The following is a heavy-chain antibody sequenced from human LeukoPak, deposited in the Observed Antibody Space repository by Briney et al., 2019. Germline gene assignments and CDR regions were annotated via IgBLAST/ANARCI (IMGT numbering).Heavy chain of an antibody. CDR1: GFTFSSYW. Sequence: PGGSLRLSCAASGFTFSSYWMSWVRQAPGKGLEWVANIKQDGSEKYYVDSVKGRFTISRDNAKNSLYLQMNSLRAEDTAVYYCARGGRYDFWSGLGPPRATYFDYWGQGTLVTVSS. J-gene: IGHJ4*02. CDR3: ARGGRYDFWSGLGPPRATYFDY. V-gene: IGHV3-7*01. D-gene: IGHD3-3*01. CDR2: IKQDGSEK.